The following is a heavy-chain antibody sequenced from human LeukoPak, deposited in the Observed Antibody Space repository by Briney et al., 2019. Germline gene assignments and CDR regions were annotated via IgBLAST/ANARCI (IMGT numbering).Heavy chain of an antibody. CDR1: GGTFSSYA. CDR2: IIPIFGTA. CDR3: ARGSSGWYDY. V-gene: IGHV1-69*05. D-gene: IGHD6-19*01. J-gene: IGHJ4*02. Sequence: ASVKVSCKASGGTFSSYAISWVRQAPGQGLEWMGGIIPIFGTANYAQKLQGRVTMTTDTSTSTAYMELRSLRSDDTAVYYCARGSSGWYDYWGQGTLVTVSS.